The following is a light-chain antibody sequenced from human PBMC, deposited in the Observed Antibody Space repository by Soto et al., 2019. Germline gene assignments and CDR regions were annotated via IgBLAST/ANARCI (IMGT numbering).Light chain of an antibody. CDR2: DAS. V-gene: IGKV1-5*01. CDR3: QQYNNWLGT. J-gene: IGKJ1*01. CDR1: RSISSW. Sequence: IQMTQSPSTLSASVGDRVTITCRASRSISSWLAWYQQKPGKAPKLLIYDASSLESGVPSRFSGSGSGTEFTLTISSLQSEDFAVYYCQQYNNWLGTFGQGTKVDIK.